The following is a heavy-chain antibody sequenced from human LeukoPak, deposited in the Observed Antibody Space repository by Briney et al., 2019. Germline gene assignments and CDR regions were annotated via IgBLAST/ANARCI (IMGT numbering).Heavy chain of an antibody. J-gene: IGHJ4*02. CDR3: ARVYCSGGSCYYFDY. D-gene: IGHD2-15*01. Sequence: PSETLSLTCTVSGGSISNYYWSWIRQPAGKGLEWIGRIYTSGSPNYNPSLKSRVTMSVDTSKNQFSLKLSSVTAADAAVYYCARVYCSGGSCYYFDYWGQGTLVTVSS. CDR1: GGSISNYY. CDR2: IYTSGSP. V-gene: IGHV4-4*07.